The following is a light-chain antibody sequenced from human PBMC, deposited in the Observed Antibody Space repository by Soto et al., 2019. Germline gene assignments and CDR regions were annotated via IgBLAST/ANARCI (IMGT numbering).Light chain of an antibody. V-gene: IGKV3-11*01. Sequence: EIVLTQSPGTLSLSPGERATFSCRASQSVSSNYLAWYQQKPGQAPRLLIYDASNRATGIPARFSGSGSGTDFTLTISSLEPEDFAVYYCQQRSDWPPITVGQGTRLEI. J-gene: IGKJ5*01. CDR1: QSVSSNY. CDR2: DAS. CDR3: QQRSDWPPIT.